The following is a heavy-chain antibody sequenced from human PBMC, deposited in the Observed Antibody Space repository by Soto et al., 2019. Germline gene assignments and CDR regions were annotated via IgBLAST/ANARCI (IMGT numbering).Heavy chain of an antibody. CDR3: ARDHCTTTNCYTSIYYYGMDV. CDR2: MNPNSGYT. J-gene: IGHJ6*02. CDR1: GYIFTTFD. V-gene: IGHV1-8*01. Sequence: ASVKVSCKASGYIFTTFDINWVRQATGQGLEWVGWMNPNSGYTGYAQKFQGGVTMTRNTSISTAYMELSSLRSEDTAVYYCARDHCTTTNCYTSIYYYGMDVWGQGTTVTVSS. D-gene: IGHD2-2*02.